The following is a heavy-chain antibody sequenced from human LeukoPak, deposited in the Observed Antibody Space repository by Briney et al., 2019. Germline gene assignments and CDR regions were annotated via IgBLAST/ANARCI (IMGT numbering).Heavy chain of an antibody. Sequence: GGSLRLSCTASGFTFGDYAMSWVRQAPGKGLEWVGFIRNKAYGGTTEYAASVKGRFTISRDDSKSIAYLQMNSLKTEDTAVYYCTRDYSSSWYIDYWGQGTLVTVSS. J-gene: IGHJ4*02. CDR3: TRDYSSSWYIDY. D-gene: IGHD6-13*01. CDR2: IRNKAYGGTT. CDR1: GFTFGDYA. V-gene: IGHV3-49*04.